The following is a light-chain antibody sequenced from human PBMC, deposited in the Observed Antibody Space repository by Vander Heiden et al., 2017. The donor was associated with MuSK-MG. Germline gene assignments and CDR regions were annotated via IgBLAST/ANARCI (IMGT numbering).Light chain of an antibody. CDR3: MIWNSSAWV. J-gene: IGLJ2*01. Sequence: QAALTQPASSCASAAASASLTCTLRSGTNVGTYRIYWYQHKTGSPPAYLLRHKSYADKQQGSGVPSRFSGSKYAYATAVTFTSYELQSEDESYSSAMIWNSSAWVFGGGTKLTVL. V-gene: IGLV5-45*01. CDR1: SGTNVGTYR. CDR2: HKSYADK.